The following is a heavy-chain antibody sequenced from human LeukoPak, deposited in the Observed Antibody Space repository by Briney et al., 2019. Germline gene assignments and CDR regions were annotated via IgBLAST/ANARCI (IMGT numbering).Heavy chain of an antibody. V-gene: IGHV3-30-3*01. CDR1: GFTFSSYA. D-gene: IGHD3-22*01. CDR3: ARDPRDYYDSSGYFY. J-gene: IGHJ4*02. Sequence: PGGSLRLSCAASGFTFSSYAMHWVRQAPGKGLEWVAVISYDGSNKYNADSVKGRFTISRDNSKNTLYLQMNSLRAEDTAVYYCARDPRDYYDSSGYFYWGQGTLVTVSS. CDR2: ISYDGSNK.